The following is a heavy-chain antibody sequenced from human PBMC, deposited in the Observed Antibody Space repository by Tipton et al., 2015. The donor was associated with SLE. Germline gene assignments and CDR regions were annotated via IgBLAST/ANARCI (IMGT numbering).Heavy chain of an antibody. CDR1: GGSFSGYY. CDR2: IYYSGTT. J-gene: IGHJ4*02. Sequence: TLSLTCAVYGGSFSGYYWSWIRQPPGKGLEWIGSIYYSGTTYYNPSLKSRVTISVDTSKNQFSLKLSSVTAADTAVYYCARGGYYYGSGSYYYFDYWGQGTLVTVSS. V-gene: IGHV4-34*01. CDR3: ARGGYYYGSGSYYYFDY. D-gene: IGHD3-10*01.